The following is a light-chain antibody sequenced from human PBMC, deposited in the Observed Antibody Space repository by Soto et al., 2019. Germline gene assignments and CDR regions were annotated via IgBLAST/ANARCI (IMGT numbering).Light chain of an antibody. V-gene: IGLV2-14*01. J-gene: IGLJ1*01. CDR2: EVT. CDR1: SSDVGGYKY. CDR3: SSYTSTRTVV. Sequence: QSALTQPASVSWSPGQSITISCTGTSSDVGGYKYVSWYQQHPGKAPKLMIYEVTNRPSGVSNRFSGSKSGNTASLTISGLQAEDEADYYCSSYTSTRTVVFGNGTKVTV.